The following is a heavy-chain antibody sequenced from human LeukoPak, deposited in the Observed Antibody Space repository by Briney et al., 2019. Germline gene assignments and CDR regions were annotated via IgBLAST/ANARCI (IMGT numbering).Heavy chain of an antibody. CDR2: ISSSSSYT. CDR3: ARTRGYSYGYGY. D-gene: IGHD5-18*01. Sequence: GGSLRLSCAASGFTFSDYYMSWIRQAPGKGLERVSYISSSSSYTNYADSVKGRFTISRDNAKNSLYLQMNSLRAEDTAVYYCARTRGYSYGYGYWGQGTLVTVSS. J-gene: IGHJ4*02. V-gene: IGHV3-11*06. CDR1: GFTFSDYY.